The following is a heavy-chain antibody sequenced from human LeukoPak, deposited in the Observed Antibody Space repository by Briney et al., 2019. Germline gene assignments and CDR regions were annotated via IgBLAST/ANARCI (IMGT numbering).Heavy chain of an antibody. J-gene: IGHJ5*02. Sequence: SETLSLTCTVSGGSITSYYWSWIRQPPGKGLEWIGYIYYSGSTNYNPSLKSRVTISVDTSKNQFSLNLSSVTAADTAVYYCAREYQLPLAGWFDPWGQGTLVTVSS. D-gene: IGHD2-2*01. CDR1: GGSITSYY. CDR2: IYYSGST. CDR3: AREYQLPLAGWFDP. V-gene: IGHV4-59*01.